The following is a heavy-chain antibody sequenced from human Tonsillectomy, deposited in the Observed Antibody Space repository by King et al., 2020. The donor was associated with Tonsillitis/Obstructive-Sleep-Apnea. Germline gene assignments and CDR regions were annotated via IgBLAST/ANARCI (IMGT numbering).Heavy chain of an antibody. CDR3: ARGRTYYDFWSGSERYYMDV. D-gene: IGHD3-3*01. J-gene: IGHJ6*03. CDR2: INHSGST. Sequence: VQLQQWGAGLLKPSETLSITCAVYGGSFSGYYWSWIRQPPGKGLEWIGEINHSGSTNYNPSLKSRVTISVDTSKNQFSLKLSSVTAADTAVYYCARGRTYYDFWSGSERYYMDVWGKGTTVTVSS. CDR1: GGSFSGYY. V-gene: IGHV4-34*01.